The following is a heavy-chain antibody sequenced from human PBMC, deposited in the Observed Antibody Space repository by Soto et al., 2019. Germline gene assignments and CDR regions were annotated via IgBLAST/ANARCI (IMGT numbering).Heavy chain of an antibody. D-gene: IGHD3-22*01. V-gene: IGHV4-61*08. J-gene: IGHJ4*02. CDR1: GGSVRSGGYF. CDR2: IYQSGTT. CDR3: ARDSSGRHDY. Sequence: SETLSLTCSVSGGSVRSGGYFWTWIRQPPGKGLEWIGYIYQSGTTNYNASLKGRVTISIDTSKNQFFLKLNSVTAADTAVYYCARDSSGRHDYWGQGTLVTVSS.